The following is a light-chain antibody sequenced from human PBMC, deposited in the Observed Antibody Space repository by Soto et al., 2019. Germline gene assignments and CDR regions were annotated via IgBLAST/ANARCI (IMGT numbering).Light chain of an antibody. CDR3: QQYDNLPYT. J-gene: IGKJ2*01. CDR2: DAS. Sequence: DIQMTQSPSSLSASVGDRVTITCQASQDISHYLNWYQQKPGKAPKLLIYDASNLETGVPSRFSGSGSGTDFTFTISSLHPEDIATYYCQQYDNLPYTFGQGTKLEIK. V-gene: IGKV1-33*01. CDR1: QDISHY.